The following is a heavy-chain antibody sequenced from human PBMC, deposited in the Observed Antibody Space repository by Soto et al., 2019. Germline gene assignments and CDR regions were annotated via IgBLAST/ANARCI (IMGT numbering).Heavy chain of an antibody. Sequence: SRKVSCKASGGNFSIYAISWVRQAPGQGLEWMGGIIPIFGTANYAQKFQGRVTITADESTSTAYMELSSLGSEDTAVYYCARSKLVNYYFYCIDVWGQGTTVTVSS. J-gene: IGHJ6*02. CDR2: IIPIFGTA. CDR1: GGNFSIYA. D-gene: IGHD6-6*01. V-gene: IGHV1-69*13. CDR3: ARSKLVNYYFYCIDV.